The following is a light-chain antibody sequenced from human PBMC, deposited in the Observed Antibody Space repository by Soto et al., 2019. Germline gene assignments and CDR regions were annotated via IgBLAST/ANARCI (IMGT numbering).Light chain of an antibody. CDR1: QSISSW. Sequence: DIQMTQSPSTLSASVGDRVTITCRASQSISSWLAWYQQKLGRAPRLLIYDASSLESGVPSRFSGSGYGTEFTLTIRSLQPDDFATYDCQHYNSYSEAFGKGTQVXI. CDR2: DAS. CDR3: QHYNSYSEA. J-gene: IGKJ1*01. V-gene: IGKV1-5*01.